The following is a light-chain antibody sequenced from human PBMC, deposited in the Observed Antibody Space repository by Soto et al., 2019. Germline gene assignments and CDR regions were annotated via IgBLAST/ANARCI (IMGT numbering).Light chain of an antibody. CDR3: SSWDDSLSGVV. V-gene: IGLV1-44*01. J-gene: IGLJ2*01. CDR2: TTS. CDR1: NVGRHE. Sequence: QSVVTQPPSVSGTPGQGVIISCSNVGRHEVSWYQQVPGMAPKLLIHTTSQRPSGVPDRFSASKSGTSASLAIRGLQSEDGADYFCSSWDDSLSGVVFGRGTKLTVL.